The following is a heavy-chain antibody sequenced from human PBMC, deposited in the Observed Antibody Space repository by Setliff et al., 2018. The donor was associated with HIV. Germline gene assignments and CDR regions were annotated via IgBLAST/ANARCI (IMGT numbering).Heavy chain of an antibody. D-gene: IGHD5-12*01. J-gene: IGHJ4*02. V-gene: IGHV1-69*06. CDR1: GGTFSGSG. CDR3: ATRIRDGHRGYGYFDF. Sequence: SVKVSCKASGGTFSGSGINWVRQAPGQGFEWVGGLLPLFETTTYAQKFQGRVTTTEDTSTDTAYMELSSLRPEDTAVYYCATRIRDGHRGYGYFDFWGQGTLVTVSS. CDR2: LLPLFETT.